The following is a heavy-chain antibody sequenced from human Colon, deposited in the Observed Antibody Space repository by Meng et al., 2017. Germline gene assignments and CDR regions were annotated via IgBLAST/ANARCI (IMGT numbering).Heavy chain of an antibody. CDR3: AREVVVAGTRNWLDP. Sequence: HVQLPESGPGLDTPSGTLSLTCTVSGGSITSSDWWSWVRQTPWKGLEWIGETYQNGRPNYNPSLKSRVTISVDKSKNQFSLNMTSVTAADTAVYYCAREVVVAGTRNWLDPWGQGILITVSS. V-gene: IGHV4-4*02. CDR1: GGSITSSDW. CDR2: TYQNGRP. D-gene: IGHD6-19*01. J-gene: IGHJ5*02.